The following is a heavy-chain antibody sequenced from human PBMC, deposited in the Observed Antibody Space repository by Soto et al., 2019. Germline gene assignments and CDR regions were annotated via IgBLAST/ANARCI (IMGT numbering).Heavy chain of an antibody. V-gene: IGHV4-39*01. J-gene: IGHJ4*02. CDR1: GGSISRSGYY. Sequence: QLQLQESGPGLVKPSETLSLTCSVSGGSISRSGYYWGWIRQPPGKRLEWIGSISDSGTTYHSSSLQSRVTLSVDTAKNQLSLKLSSVTAADTAVYYCTRQYDYWGQGTVPSVSS. CDR3: TRQYDY. CDR2: ISDSGTT.